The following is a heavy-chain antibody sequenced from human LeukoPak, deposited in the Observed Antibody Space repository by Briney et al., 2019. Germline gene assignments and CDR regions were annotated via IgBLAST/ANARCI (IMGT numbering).Heavy chain of an antibody. CDR1: GGSISSGGYY. V-gene: IGHV4-31*03. CDR2: IYYSGST. Sequence: SQTLSLTCTVSGGSISSGGYYWSWIRQHPGKGLEWIGYIYYSGSTYYNPSLKSRVTISVDTSKNQFSLKLSSVTAADTAVYYCARDRGDGYNSKGWFDPWGQGTLVTVSS. D-gene: IGHD5-24*01. J-gene: IGHJ5*02. CDR3: ARDRGDGYNSKGWFDP.